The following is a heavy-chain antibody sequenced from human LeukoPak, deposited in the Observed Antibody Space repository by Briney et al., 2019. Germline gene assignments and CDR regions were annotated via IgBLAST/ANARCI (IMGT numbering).Heavy chain of an antibody. CDR3: ARGLFLSGYLDAFDI. Sequence: GGTLRLSCAASGFTFSTYGMSWVRQAPGKGLEWVSGIRGSGATTYYADSVKGRFTISRDNFKNTLYLQMNSLRVEDTAVYYCARGLFLSGYLDAFDIWGQGTVVTVSS. V-gene: IGHV3-23*01. CDR2: IRGSGATT. J-gene: IGHJ3*02. D-gene: IGHD3-22*01. CDR1: GFTFSTYG.